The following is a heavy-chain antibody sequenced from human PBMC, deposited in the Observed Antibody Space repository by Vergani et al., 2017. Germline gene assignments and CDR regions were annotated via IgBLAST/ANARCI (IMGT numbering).Heavy chain of an antibody. V-gene: IGHV5-51*01. CDR1: GYSFTNYW. Sequence: EVQLVQSGAEVKKPGESLKISCQISGYSFTNYWIVWVRQLPGKGLEWMGIIHPVDSDTRYSPSFQGQVTISVDKSISTAYLQRSSLRASDSAMYYCARLYGRDSSGSKYFEYWGQGTLVTVAS. CDR2: IHPVDSDT. J-gene: IGHJ4*02. CDR3: ARLYGRDSSGSKYFEY. D-gene: IGHD3-22*01.